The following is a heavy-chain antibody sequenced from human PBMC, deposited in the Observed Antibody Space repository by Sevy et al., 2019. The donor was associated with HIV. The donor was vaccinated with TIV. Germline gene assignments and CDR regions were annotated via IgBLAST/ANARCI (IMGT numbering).Heavy chain of an antibody. CDR2: IYPGDSDT. Sequence: GESLKISCKGSGYSFTSYWIGWVRQMPGKGLEWMGIIYPGDSDTRYSPSFQGQVTISADKSISTAYLQWSSLKASDTAMYYCARRPLPGDEATAAFDYWGQGTLVTVSS. D-gene: IGHD6-25*01. J-gene: IGHJ4*02. CDR1: GYSFTSYW. CDR3: ARRPLPGDEATAAFDY. V-gene: IGHV5-51*01.